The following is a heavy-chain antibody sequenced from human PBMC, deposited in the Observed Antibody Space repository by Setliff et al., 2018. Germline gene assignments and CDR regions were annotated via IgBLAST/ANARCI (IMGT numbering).Heavy chain of an antibody. Sequence: SETLSLTCTVSGYSISSAYYWGWLRQPPGKGLEWIGSIYHSGSTYYNPSLKSRVTISVDTSKNQFSLKLISVTAADTAAYYCARAVPVVDAVDYWGQGTLVTVSS. CDR2: IYHSGST. CDR1: GYSISSAYY. V-gene: IGHV4-38-2*02. J-gene: IGHJ4*02. CDR3: ARAVPVVDAVDY. D-gene: IGHD2-2*01.